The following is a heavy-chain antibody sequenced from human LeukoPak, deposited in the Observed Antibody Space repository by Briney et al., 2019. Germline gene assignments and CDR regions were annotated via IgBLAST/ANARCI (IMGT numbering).Heavy chain of an antibody. J-gene: IGHJ5*02. CDR3: ATGRARVAAAPTNWFDP. CDR1: GYTLTELS. V-gene: IGHV1-24*01. D-gene: IGHD6-13*01. CDR2: FDPEDGET. Sequence: GASVKVSCKVSGYTLTELSMHWVRQAPGKGLEWMGGFDPEDGETICAQKFQGRVTMTEDTSTDTAYMELSSLRSEDTAVYYCATGRARVAAAPTNWFDPWGQGTLVTVSS.